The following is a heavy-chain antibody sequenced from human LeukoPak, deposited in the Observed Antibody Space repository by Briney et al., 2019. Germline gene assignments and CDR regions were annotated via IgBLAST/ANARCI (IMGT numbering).Heavy chain of an antibody. Sequence: PGGSLRLSCAASGFTFSSYGMSWVRQAPGKGLEWVSAISGSGGSTYYADSVKGRFTISRDNSKNTLHLQMNSLRAEDTAVYYCAKSGKQWLVRSTKEKYFQHWGQGTLVTVSS. CDR3: AKSGKQWLVRSTKEKYFQH. CDR1: GFTFSSYG. CDR2: ISGSGGST. V-gene: IGHV3-23*01. D-gene: IGHD6-19*01. J-gene: IGHJ1*01.